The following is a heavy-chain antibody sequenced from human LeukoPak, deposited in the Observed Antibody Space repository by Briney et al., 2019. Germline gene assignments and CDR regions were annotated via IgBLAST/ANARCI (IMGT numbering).Heavy chain of an antibody. CDR2: IIPVLNIT. CDR3: AKDQGLTAPPPYGLDV. J-gene: IGHJ6*02. D-gene: IGHD5-18*01. CDR1: GGTFSSSA. V-gene: IGHV1-69*04. Sequence: SVKVPCKTSGGTFSSSAITWVRQAPGQGLEWMGRIIPVLNITTYAQKFQGRVTITADTSSSTVYMELSSLRSEETAVYYCAKDQGLTAPPPYGLDVWGQGTTVIVSS.